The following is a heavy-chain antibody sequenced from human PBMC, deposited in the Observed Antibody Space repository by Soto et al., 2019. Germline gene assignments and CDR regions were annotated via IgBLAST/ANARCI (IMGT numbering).Heavy chain of an antibody. CDR2: IYYSGST. V-gene: IGHV4-59*08. D-gene: IGHD6-13*01. Sequence: PSETLSLTCTVSGGSISSYYWSWIRQPPGKGLEWIGYIYYSGSTNYNPSLKSRVTISVDTSKNQFSLKPSSVTAADTAVYYCARMYSSSWYGYYYYYYGMDVWGQGTTVTVSS. CDR1: GGSISSYY. J-gene: IGHJ6*02. CDR3: ARMYSSSWYGYYYYYYGMDV.